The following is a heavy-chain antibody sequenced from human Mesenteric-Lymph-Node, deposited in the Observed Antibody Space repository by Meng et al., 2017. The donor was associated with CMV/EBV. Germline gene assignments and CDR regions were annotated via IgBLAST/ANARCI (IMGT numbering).Heavy chain of an antibody. Sequence: VSSNSAAWNWIRQSPSRGLEWLGRTYYRSKWYNDYAVSVKSRITINPDTSRNQFSLQLNSVTPEDTAVYYCASGTSWFGAEGGFDYWGQGSLVTVSS. CDR1: VSSNSAA. D-gene: IGHD3-10*01. J-gene: IGHJ4*02. CDR3: ASGTSWFGAEGGFDY. V-gene: IGHV6-1*01. CDR2: TYYRSKWYN.